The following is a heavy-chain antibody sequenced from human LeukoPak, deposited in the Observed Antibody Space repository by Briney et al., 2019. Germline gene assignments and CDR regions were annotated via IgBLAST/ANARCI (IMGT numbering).Heavy chain of an antibody. CDR1: GFXFTSYS. CDR2: ISIGSSTR. CDR3: ARAMDGWFDP. D-gene: IGHD3/OR15-3a*01. V-gene: IGHV3-48*02. Sequence: GGSLRLSCAASGFXFTSYSINWVRQAPGKGLEWVSYISIGSSTRYYADSVKGRFTISRDNAKNSLYLQMNSLRDEDTAVYYCARAMDGWFDPWGQGTLVTVSS. J-gene: IGHJ5*02.